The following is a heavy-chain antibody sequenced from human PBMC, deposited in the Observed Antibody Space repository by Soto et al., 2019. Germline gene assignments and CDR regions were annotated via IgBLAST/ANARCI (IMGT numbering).Heavy chain of an antibody. CDR2: IIPIFGTA. CDR3: ARAHEGGYSSSWYFGY. J-gene: IGHJ4*02. V-gene: IGHV1-69*13. D-gene: IGHD6-13*01. CDR1: GGTFSSYA. Sequence: GASVKVSCKASGGTFSSYAISWVRQAPGQGLEWMGGIIPIFGTANYAQKFQGRVTITADESTSTAYMELSSLRSEDTAVYYCARAHEGGYSSSWYFGYWGQGTLVTVSS.